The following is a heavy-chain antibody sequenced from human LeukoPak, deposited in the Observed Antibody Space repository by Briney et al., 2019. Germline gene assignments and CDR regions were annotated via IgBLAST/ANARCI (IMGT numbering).Heavy chain of an antibody. J-gene: IGHJ4*02. D-gene: IGHD6-13*01. Sequence: SETLSLTCTVSGGSISSYYWSWIRQPPGKGLEWIGYIYYSGSTNYNPSLKSRVTISVDTSKNQFSLKLCSVTAADTAVYYCARMAAGPLGYWGQGTLVTVSS. CDR1: GGSISSYY. CDR3: ARMAAGPLGY. V-gene: IGHV4-59*01. CDR2: IYYSGST.